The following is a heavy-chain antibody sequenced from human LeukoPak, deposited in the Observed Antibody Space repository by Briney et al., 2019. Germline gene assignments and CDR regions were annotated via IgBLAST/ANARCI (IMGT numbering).Heavy chain of an antibody. V-gene: IGHV4-34*01. J-gene: IGHJ4*02. CDR2: IKHSGST. Sequence: SETLSLTCAVYGGSFSGYYWSWIRQPPGKGLEWIGEIKHSGSTNYNPSLKSRVTISVDTSKNQFSLKLSSVTAADTAVYYCAIEAAYCSSTSCYDNDYWGQGTLVTVSS. D-gene: IGHD2-2*01. CDR1: GGSFSGYY. CDR3: AIEAAYCSSTSCYDNDY.